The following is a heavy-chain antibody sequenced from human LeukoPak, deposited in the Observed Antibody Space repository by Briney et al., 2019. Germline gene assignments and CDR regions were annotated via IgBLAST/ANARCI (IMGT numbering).Heavy chain of an antibody. J-gene: IGHJ4*02. CDR2: IFYSGST. CDR3: ARSALGYSGFVGDFRFDY. CDR1: VGSIRGSSYT. V-gene: IGHV4-39*01. Sequence: PSETLPLTCTVSVGSIRGSSYTWGWIRQPPGKGLDGIGGIFYSGSTYYNPSLKSRVTISVDTSKNQFSLKLSSVTAADTAVYYCARSALGYSGFVGDFRFDYWGQGTLVTVSS. D-gene: IGHD5-12*01.